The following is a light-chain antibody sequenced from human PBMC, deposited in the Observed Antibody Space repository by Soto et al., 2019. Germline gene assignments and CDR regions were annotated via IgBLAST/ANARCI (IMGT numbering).Light chain of an antibody. J-gene: IGKJ1*01. CDR2: AAS. CDR1: QGIRNE. CDR3: LQDYNYPRT. V-gene: IGKV1-6*01. Sequence: LQITQSPFSLSASVGDRVTITFPASQGIRNELGWYQQKPVKAPKLLIYAASSLQSGVPSRFSGSGSGTDFTLTISSLQPEDFATYYCLQDYNYPRTFGPGTKVDIK.